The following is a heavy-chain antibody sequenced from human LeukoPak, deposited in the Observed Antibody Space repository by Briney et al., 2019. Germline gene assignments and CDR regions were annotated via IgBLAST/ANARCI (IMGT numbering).Heavy chain of an antibody. CDR2: IKQDGSEK. CDR1: GFTFSSYW. J-gene: IGHJ4*02. Sequence: AGGSLRLSCAASGFTFSSYWMSWVRQAPGKGLEWVANIKQDGSEKYYVDSVKGRFTISRDNAKNSLYLQMNSLRAEDTAVYYCARDIGVATINQPHWGQGTLVTVSS. D-gene: IGHD5-12*01. V-gene: IGHV3-7*01. CDR3: ARDIGVATINQPH.